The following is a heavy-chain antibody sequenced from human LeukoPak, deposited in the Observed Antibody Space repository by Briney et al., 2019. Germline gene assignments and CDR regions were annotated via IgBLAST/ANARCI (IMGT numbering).Heavy chain of an antibody. CDR2: IYYSGST. J-gene: IGHJ4*02. D-gene: IGHD1-1*01. CDR1: GGSISSGGYY. CDR3: ARVGFAGTGDDY. Sequence: PSQTLSLTCTVSGGSISSGGYYWGWIRQPPGKGLEWIGSIYYSGSTYYNPSLKSRVTISVDRSKNQFSLKLSSVTAADTAVYYCARVGFAGTGDDYWGQGTLVTVSS. V-gene: IGHV4-39*07.